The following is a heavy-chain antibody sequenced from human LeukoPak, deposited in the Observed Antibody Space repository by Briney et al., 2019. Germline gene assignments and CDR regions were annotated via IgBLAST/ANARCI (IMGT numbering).Heavy chain of an antibody. CDR3: ARGCSSTSCSGNWFDP. CDR2: IRGDNGNT. D-gene: IGHD2-2*01. CDR1: GYTFSNYG. V-gene: IGHV1-18*01. J-gene: IGHJ5*02. Sequence: GASVKVSCKASGYTFSNYGISWVRQAPGQGLEWVGWIRGDNGNTNYAQKFQGRVTMTTETSTSTAYMELGSLGSDETAVYYCARGCSSTSCSGNWFDPWGQGTLVTVSS.